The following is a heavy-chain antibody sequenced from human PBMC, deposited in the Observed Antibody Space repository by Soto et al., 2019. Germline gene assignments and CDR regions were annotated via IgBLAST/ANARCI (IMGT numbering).Heavy chain of an antibody. CDR3: AKDRLGGNFDY. CDR1: GFTFSSYS. Sequence: LRLSCAASGFTFSSYSMNWVRQAPGKGLEWVATISSSSGYIYYADSVKGRFTISRDNSKNTLYLQMNSLRVEDTAVYYCAKDRLGGNFDYWGQGTQVTVSS. V-gene: IGHV3-21*04. CDR2: ISSSSGYI. J-gene: IGHJ4*02.